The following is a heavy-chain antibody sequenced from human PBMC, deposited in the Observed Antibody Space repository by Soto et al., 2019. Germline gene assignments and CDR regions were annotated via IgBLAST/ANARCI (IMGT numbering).Heavy chain of an antibody. J-gene: IGHJ5*02. CDR1: CGSISSSIYY. Sequence: ETLPCTFTVSCGSISSSIYYWGWIRQPPVKGLYLIGSIYYNVITYYNPSLKSLVTISVYTSNNQFSLKLSSVTAADTGVYCCAGGIAAAGSSVPSWFGTWGKGTLVKVS. V-gene: IGHV4-39*01. CDR2: IYYNVIT. D-gene: IGHD6-13*01. CDR3: AGGIAAAGSSVPSWFGT.